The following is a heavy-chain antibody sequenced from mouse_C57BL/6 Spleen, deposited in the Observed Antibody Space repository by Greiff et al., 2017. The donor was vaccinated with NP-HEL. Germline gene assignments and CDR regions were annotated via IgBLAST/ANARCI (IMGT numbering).Heavy chain of an antibody. CDR3: ARSCNCWYFDV. CDR2: IYPGSGST. V-gene: IGHV1-55*01. CDR1: GYTFTSYW. J-gene: IGHJ1*03. D-gene: IGHD2-1*01. Sequence: QVQLQQPGAELVKPGASVKLSCKASGYTFTSYWITWVKQRPGQGLEWIGDIYPGSGSTNYNEKFKSKATMTVDTSSSTAYMQLSSLTSEDSAVYYCARSCNCWYFDVWVTGTTVTVSS.